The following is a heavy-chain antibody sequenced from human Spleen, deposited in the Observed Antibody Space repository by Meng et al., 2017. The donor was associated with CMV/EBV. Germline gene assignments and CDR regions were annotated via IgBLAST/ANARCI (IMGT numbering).Heavy chain of an antibody. CDR2: ISSNGGST. J-gene: IGHJ4*02. V-gene: IGHV3-64*01. CDR3: ARGGAGGFGELWFFDY. D-gene: IGHD3-10*01. CDR1: GFTFSSYA. Sequence: EVQLLESGGGLVQSGXXXXLYCAASGFTFSSYAMHWVRQAPGKGLEYVSAISSNGGSTYYANSVKGRFTISRDNSKNTLYLQMGSLRAEDMAVYYCARGGAGGFGELWFFDYWGQGTLVTVSS.